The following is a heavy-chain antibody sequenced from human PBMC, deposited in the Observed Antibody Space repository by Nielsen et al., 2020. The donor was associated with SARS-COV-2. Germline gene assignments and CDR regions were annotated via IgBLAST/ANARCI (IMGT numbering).Heavy chain of an antibody. CDR3: ARDMYYDFWNEKGPYGLDV. Sequence: GESLKISCAASGFTVSSYCINWVRQAPGKGLEWVSVIYSGGTTYYADSVKGRFTISRDNSKNTLYLQMNSLRAEDTAVYYCARDMYYDFWNEKGPYGLDVWGQGTTVTVSS. V-gene: IGHV3-53*01. CDR1: GFTVSSYC. D-gene: IGHD3-3*01. CDR2: IYSGGTT. J-gene: IGHJ6*02.